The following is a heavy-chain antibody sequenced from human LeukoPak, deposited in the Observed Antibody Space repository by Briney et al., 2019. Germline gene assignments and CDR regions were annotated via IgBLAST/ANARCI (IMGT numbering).Heavy chain of an antibody. CDR1: GGTFSSYA. CDR3: ERDAPTYCGGDCSDAFDI. D-gene: IGHD2-21*02. Sequence: SVKVSCKASGGTFSSYAISWVRQAPGQGLEWMGGIIPIFGTANYAQKFQGRVTITADESTSTAYMELSSLRSEDTAVYYCERDAPTYCGGDCSDAFDIWGQGTMVTVSS. V-gene: IGHV1-69*13. J-gene: IGHJ3*02. CDR2: IIPIFGTA.